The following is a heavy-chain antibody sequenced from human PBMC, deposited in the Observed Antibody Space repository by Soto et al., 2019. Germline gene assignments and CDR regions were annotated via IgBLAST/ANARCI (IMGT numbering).Heavy chain of an antibody. J-gene: IGHJ3*01. Sequence: PGGSLRLSCAASGFTVSSNYMSWVRQAPGKGLKWVSVIYSGGSTYYADSVKGRFTISRDNSKNTLYLQMNSLRAEDTAVYYCARVKGYGAFDFWGQGTMVTVSS. CDR2: IYSGGST. V-gene: IGHV3-66*01. D-gene: IGHD5-18*01. CDR3: ARVKGYGAFDF. CDR1: GFTVSSNY.